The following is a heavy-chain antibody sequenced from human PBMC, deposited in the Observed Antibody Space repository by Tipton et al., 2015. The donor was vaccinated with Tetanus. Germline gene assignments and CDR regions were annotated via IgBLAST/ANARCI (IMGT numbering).Heavy chain of an antibody. D-gene: IGHD1-14*01. CDR2: FSSNSGSK. CDR3: AKGSLPEDYWNYFDY. CDR1: GFNFDDYA. Sequence: SLRLSCAASGFNFDDYAMHWVRQAPGKGLEWVSGFSSNSGSKGYADSVKGRFTISRDNSKNSLYLQMNSLRPEDTALYYCAKGSLPEDYWNYFDYWGQGALVTVSS. J-gene: IGHJ4*02. V-gene: IGHV3-9*01.